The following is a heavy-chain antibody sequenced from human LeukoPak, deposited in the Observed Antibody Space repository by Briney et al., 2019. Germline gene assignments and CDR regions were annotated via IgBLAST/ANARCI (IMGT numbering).Heavy chain of an antibody. D-gene: IGHD1-26*01. Sequence: GASVKVSCKASGGTFSSYAISWVRQASGQGLEWMGRIIPIFGTANYAQKFQGRVTITTDESTSTAYMELSSLRSEDTAVYYCARDPPPSGSYDSRDIWGQGTMVTVSS. CDR2: IIPIFGTA. J-gene: IGHJ3*02. V-gene: IGHV1-69*05. CDR1: GGTFSSYA. CDR3: ARDPPPSGSYDSRDI.